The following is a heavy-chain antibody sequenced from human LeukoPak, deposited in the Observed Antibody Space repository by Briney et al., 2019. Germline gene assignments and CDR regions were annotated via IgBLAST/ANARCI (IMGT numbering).Heavy chain of an antibody. CDR1: GGSLTNYY. CDR2: IYYSGST. Sequence: SETLSLTCTVSGGSLTNYYWSWIRQPPGKGLEWIGYIYYSGSTNYNPSLKSRVTISVDTSKNQFSLKLSSVTAADTAVYYCARDKSPGDYWGQGTLVTVSS. CDR3: ARDKSPGDY. V-gene: IGHV4-59*01. J-gene: IGHJ4*02.